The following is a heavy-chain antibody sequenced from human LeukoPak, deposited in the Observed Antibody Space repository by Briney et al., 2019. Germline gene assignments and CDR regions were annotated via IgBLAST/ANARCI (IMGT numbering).Heavy chain of an antibody. CDR2: ISYDESDK. J-gene: IGHJ4*02. Sequence: GGSLRLSCAASGFTFNSYAMHWVRQAPGKGLEWVAVISYDESDKYYADSVKGRFTISRDNSKNTLYLQMNSLRAEDTAVYYCARDLSTVTALNYYFDYWGQGTLVTVSS. CDR3: ARDLSTVTALNYYFDY. CDR1: GFTFNSYA. D-gene: IGHD4-17*01. V-gene: IGHV3-30*04.